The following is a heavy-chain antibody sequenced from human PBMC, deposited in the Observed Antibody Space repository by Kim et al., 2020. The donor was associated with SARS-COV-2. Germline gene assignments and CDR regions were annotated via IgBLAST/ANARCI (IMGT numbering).Heavy chain of an antibody. CDR2: IYYSGST. Sequence: SETLSLTCTVSGGSISSGGYYWSWIRQHPGKGLEWIGYIYYSGSTYYNPSLKSRVTISVDTSKNQFSLKLSSVTAADTAVYYCARELGYCSSTSCPRGYYFDYRGQGTLVTGSS. V-gene: IGHV4-31*03. J-gene: IGHJ4*02. D-gene: IGHD2-2*01. CDR1: GGSISSGGYY. CDR3: ARELGYCSSTSCPRGYYFDY.